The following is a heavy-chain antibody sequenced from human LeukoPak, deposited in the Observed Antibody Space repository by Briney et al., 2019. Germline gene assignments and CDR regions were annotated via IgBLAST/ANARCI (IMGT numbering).Heavy chain of an antibody. CDR3: ARDTTFLGYCSSTSCYIDY. J-gene: IGHJ4*02. Sequence: ASVKVSCKASGYTFTSYGISWVRQAPGQGLEWMGWISAYNGNTNYVQKLQGRVTMTTDTSTSTAYMELRSLRSDDTAVYYCARDTTFLGYCSSTSCYIDYWGQGTLVTVSS. CDR1: GYTFTSYG. D-gene: IGHD2-2*02. CDR2: ISAYNGNT. V-gene: IGHV1-18*04.